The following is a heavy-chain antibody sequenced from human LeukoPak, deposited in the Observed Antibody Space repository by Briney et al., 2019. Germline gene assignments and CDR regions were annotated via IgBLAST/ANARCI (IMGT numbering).Heavy chain of an antibody. J-gene: IGHJ4*02. V-gene: IGHV3-48*01. D-gene: IGHD3-3*01. CDR3: AKGGYDFWSGYSPFDY. CDR2: ISSSSSTI. Sequence: GGSLRLSCAASGFTFSSYSMNWVRQAPGKGLEWVSYISSSSSTIYYADSVKGRFTISRDNAKNTLYLQMNSLRAEDTAVYYCAKGGYDFWSGYSPFDYWGQGTLVTVSS. CDR1: GFTFSSYS.